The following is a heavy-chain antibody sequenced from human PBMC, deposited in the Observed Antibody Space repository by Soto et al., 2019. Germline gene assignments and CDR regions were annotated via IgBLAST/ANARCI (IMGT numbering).Heavy chain of an antibody. V-gene: IGHV3-30*18. Sequence: QVQLVESGGGVVQPGTSLRLACAASGFTLSNIGMQWVRQAPGKGLEWVAVISAGGNTKYYADSVKGRFTISRDNSKNTLFLQMNSLRTEDTAVYYWAKESGGERYAAYFDLWGQGTLGTVSA. D-gene: IGHD2-21*01. J-gene: IGHJ4*02. CDR2: ISAGGNTK. CDR1: GFTLSNIG. CDR3: AKESGGERYAAYFDL.